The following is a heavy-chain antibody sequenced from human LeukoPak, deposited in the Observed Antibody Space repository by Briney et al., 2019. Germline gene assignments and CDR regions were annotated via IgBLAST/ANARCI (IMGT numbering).Heavy chain of an antibody. CDR2: ISWNSGSI. Sequence: GGSLRLSCAASGFTFDDYAMHWVRQAPGKGLEWVSGISWNSGSIGYADSVKGRFTISRDNAKNSLYLQMSSLRAEDTALYYCAKDSFKGGYYYYYMDVWGKGTTVTVSS. V-gene: IGHV3-9*01. CDR1: GFTFDDYA. CDR3: AKDSFKGGYYYYYMDV. J-gene: IGHJ6*03. D-gene: IGHD2-15*01.